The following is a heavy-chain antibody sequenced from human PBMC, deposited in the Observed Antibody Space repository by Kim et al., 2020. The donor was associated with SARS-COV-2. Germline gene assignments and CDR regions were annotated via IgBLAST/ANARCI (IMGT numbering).Heavy chain of an antibody. CDR3: AREELRNEGTLWYFDY. Sequence: SETLSLTCTVSGGSISSYYWSWIRQPAGKGLEWIGRIYTSGSTNYNPSLKSRVTMSVDTSKNQFSLKLSSVTAADTAVYYCAREELRNEGTLWYFDYWGQGTLVTVSS. J-gene: IGHJ4*02. CDR1: GGSISSYY. CDR2: IYTSGST. D-gene: IGHD1-1*01. V-gene: IGHV4-4*07.